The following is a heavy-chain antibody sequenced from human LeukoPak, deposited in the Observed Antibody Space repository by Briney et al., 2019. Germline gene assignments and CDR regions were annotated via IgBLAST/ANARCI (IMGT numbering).Heavy chain of an antibody. D-gene: IGHD5-12*01. CDR1: GFTVTTHY. CDR2: ISGSAGST. CDR3: AKALRGYDPFDY. V-gene: IGHV3-23*01. Sequence: GGSLRLSCAGSGFTVTTHYMSWVRQAPGKGLEWVSAISGSAGSTYYADSVKGRFTISRDNSKNTLYLQMNSLRAEDTAVYYCAKALRGYDPFDYWGQGTLVTVSS. J-gene: IGHJ4*02.